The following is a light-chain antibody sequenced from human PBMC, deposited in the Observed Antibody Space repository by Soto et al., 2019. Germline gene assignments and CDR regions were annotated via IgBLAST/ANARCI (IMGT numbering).Light chain of an antibody. CDR1: QSISSY. CDR2: DGS. CDR3: QQRRSWPLT. J-gene: IGKJ4*01. Sequence: EIVLTQSPATLSLSPGERATLSCRASQSISSYLAWYQQKPGQAPRLLIYDGSNRATGIPARFSGSGSETDFTLTISSLEPEDSASYYCQQRRSWPLTFGGGTKVDIK. V-gene: IGKV3-11*01.